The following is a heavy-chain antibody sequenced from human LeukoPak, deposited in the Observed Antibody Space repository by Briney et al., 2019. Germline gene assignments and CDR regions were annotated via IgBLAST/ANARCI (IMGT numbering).Heavy chain of an antibody. CDR3: ASPGIVGAEYYYYYYMDV. D-gene: IGHD1-26*01. J-gene: IGHJ6*03. CDR1: GYTFTSYD. V-gene: IGHV1-8*01. Sequence: VASVKVSCKASGYTFTSYDINWVRQATGQGLEWMGWMNPNSGNTGYAQKFQGRVTITTDESTSTAYMELSSLRSEDTAVYYCASPGIVGAEYYYYYYMDVWGKGTTVTVSS. CDR2: MNPNSGNT.